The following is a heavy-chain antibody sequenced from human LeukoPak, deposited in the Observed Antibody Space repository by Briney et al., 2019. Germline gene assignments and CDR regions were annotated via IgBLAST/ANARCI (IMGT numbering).Heavy chain of an antibody. CDR3: ARVGYSYGYSDY. Sequence: SETLSLTCAVYGGSFSGYYWSWICQPPGKGLEWIGEINHSGSTNYNPSLKSRVTISVDTSKNQFSLKLSSVTAADTAVYYCARVGYSYGYSDYWGQGTLVTVSS. CDR1: GGSFSGYY. J-gene: IGHJ4*02. V-gene: IGHV4-34*01. CDR2: INHSGST. D-gene: IGHD5-18*01.